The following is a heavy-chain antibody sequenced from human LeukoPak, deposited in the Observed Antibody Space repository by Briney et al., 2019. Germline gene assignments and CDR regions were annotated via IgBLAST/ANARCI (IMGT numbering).Heavy chain of an antibody. D-gene: IGHD4-17*01. V-gene: IGHV3-73*01. Sequence: GGSLRLSCAASGFTFSGSAMHWVRQASGKGLEWVARIRSKASSYASAYAASVKGRFTISRDDSKNTAYLQMNSLKTEDTAVYYCTRHDYGDYVSVAFDIWGQGTMVTVSS. CDR1: GFTFSGSA. CDR2: IRSKASSYAS. CDR3: TRHDYGDYVSVAFDI. J-gene: IGHJ3*02.